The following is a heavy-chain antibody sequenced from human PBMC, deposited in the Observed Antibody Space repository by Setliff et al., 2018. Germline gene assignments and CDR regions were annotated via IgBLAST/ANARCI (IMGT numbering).Heavy chain of an antibody. J-gene: IGHJ4*02. V-gene: IGHV1-2*02. CDR2: IDPNSGDT. CDR3: AREVLSTVVAWDY. D-gene: IGHD4-17*01. CDR1: GNRFTDYN. Sequence: GASVKVSCKASGNRFTDYNLHWVRQAPGQGLEWMGWIDPNSGDTHSAQKFQGRVTITRDTSNSTDYMDLSRLTSDDTAVYYCAREVLSTVVAWDYWGQGTLVTVS.